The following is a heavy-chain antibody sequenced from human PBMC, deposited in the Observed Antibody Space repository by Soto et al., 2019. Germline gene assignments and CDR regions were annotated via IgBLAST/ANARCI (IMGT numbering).Heavy chain of an antibody. CDR2: IYYSGSS. V-gene: IGHV4-39*01. J-gene: IGHJ4*02. Sequence: PSETLSLTCTVSGGSISSSSYYWAWIRQPPGKGLEWIGSIYYSGSSYYNPSLKSRLTISVDTSKNQVSLKLSSVTAADTAVYYCARGLNWNFDYWGQGTLVTVSS. CDR1: GGSISSSSYY. CDR3: ARGLNWNFDY. D-gene: IGHD1-20*01.